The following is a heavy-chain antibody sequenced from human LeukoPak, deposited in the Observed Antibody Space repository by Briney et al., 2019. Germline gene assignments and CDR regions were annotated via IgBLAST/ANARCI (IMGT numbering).Heavy chain of an antibody. J-gene: IGHJ4*02. CDR1: AGSISSGDYY. D-gene: IGHD6-13*01. CDR2: IYYSGST. CDR3: ARLRAAAGLYYFDY. Sequence: PSQTLSLTCTVSAGSISSGDYYWSWIRQPPGKGLEWIGYIYYSGSTYYNPSLKSRVTISVDTSKNQFSLKLSSVTAADTAVYYCARLRAAAGLYYFDYWGQGTLVTVSS. V-gene: IGHV4-30-4*08.